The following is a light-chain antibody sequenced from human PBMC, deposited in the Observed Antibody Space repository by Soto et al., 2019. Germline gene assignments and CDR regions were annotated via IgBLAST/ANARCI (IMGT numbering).Light chain of an antibody. CDR2: EVS. Sequence: QSALTQPASVSGSPGQSITISCTGTSSDVGNYKYVSWYQQHPGKAPKLMIYEVSNRPSGVSNRFSGSKSGNTGSLTISGLQAEDETDYYCFSYTSSGTYVFGTGTKVTVL. J-gene: IGLJ1*01. V-gene: IGLV2-14*01. CDR1: SSDVGNYKY. CDR3: FSYTSSGTYV.